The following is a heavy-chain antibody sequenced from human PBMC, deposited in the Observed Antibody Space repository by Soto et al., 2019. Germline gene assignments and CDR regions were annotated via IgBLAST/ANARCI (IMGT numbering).Heavy chain of an antibody. J-gene: IGHJ5*02. Sequence: GGSLRLSCAASGFTVNGNYMSWVRQAPGKGLQWVSAIYNDGSTFYADSVQGRFTISRDNSKNTLFLQMNSLRGEDTAVYYCATEWPGRGFDHWGQGTLVTVSS. CDR1: GFTVNGNY. D-gene: IGHD3-10*01. CDR3: ATEWPGRGFDH. V-gene: IGHV3-53*01. CDR2: IYNDGST.